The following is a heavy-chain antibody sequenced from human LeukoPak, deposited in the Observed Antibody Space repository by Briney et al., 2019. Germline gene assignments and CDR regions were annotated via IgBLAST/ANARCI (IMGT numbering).Heavy chain of an antibody. D-gene: IGHD4-17*01. J-gene: IGHJ6*03. CDR3: ARGSTVARGNYYYYMDV. CDR2: INPNSGGT. Sequence: ASVKVSCKASGYTFTGYYMHWVRQAPGQGLEWMGWINPNSGGTNYAQKFQGRVTMTRDTSISTAYMELSRLRSDDTAVYYCARGSTVARGNYYYYMDVWGKGTTVTVSS. CDR1: GYTFTGYY. V-gene: IGHV1-2*02.